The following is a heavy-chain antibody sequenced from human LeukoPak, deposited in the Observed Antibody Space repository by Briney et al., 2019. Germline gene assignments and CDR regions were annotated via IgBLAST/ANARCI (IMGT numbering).Heavy chain of an antibody. V-gene: IGHV4-34*01. D-gene: IGHD1-26*01. Sequence: SETLSLTCAVYGGSSSGYYWSWIRQPPGKGLEWIGETNHSGSTNYNPSLKSRVTISVDTSKNQFSLKLSSVTAADTAVYYCARGYRTYDYWGQGTLVTVSS. CDR3: ARGYRTYDY. CDR1: GGSSSGYY. J-gene: IGHJ4*02. CDR2: TNHSGST.